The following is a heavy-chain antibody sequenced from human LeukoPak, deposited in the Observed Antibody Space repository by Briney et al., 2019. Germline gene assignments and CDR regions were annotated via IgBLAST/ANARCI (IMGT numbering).Heavy chain of an antibody. V-gene: IGHV3-64*01. CDR3: ARVISYNWFDP. Sequence: PGGSLRLSCAASGFTFSKHPMHWVRQAPGKGLEYVSAISSNGGSTYYANSVKGRFTISRDNSKNTLYLQMGSLRAEDMAVYYCARVISYNWFDPWGQGTLATVSS. J-gene: IGHJ5*02. CDR2: ISSNGGST. D-gene: IGHD3-16*01. CDR1: GFTFSKHP.